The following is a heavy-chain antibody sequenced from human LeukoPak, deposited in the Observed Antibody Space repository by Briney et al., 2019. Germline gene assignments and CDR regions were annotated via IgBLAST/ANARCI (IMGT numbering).Heavy chain of an antibody. CDR3: AKDFGSCAAFDS. CDR1: GFTFSSYA. D-gene: IGHD3-16*01. CDR2: LSGSGSTT. V-gene: IGHV3-23*01. Sequence: GGSLRLSCVASGFTFSSYAMSWVRQAPGKGLEWVSALSGSGSTTYYADSVKGRFTISRDNSKNTLYLQMNSLRAEDTAVYSCAKDFGSCAAFDSWGQGTMVTVSS. J-gene: IGHJ3*02.